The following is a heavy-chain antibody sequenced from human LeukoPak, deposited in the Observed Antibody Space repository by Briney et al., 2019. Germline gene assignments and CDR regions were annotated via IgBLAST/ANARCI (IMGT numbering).Heavy chain of an antibody. Sequence: ASVKVSCKASGYTFTGYYMHWVRQAPGQGLEWMGWINPNSGGTNYAQRFQGRVTMTRDTSISTAYMELSRLRSDDTAVYYCARAIGYDFLSGYFSPGGYYFDYWGQGTLVTVSS. CDR1: GYTFTGYY. J-gene: IGHJ4*02. CDR2: INPNSGGT. V-gene: IGHV1-2*02. CDR3: ARAIGYDFLSGYFSPGGYYFDY. D-gene: IGHD3-3*01.